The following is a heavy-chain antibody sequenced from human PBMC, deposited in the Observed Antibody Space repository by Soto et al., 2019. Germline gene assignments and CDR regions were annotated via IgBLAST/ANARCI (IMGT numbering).Heavy chain of an antibody. J-gene: IGHJ5*02. V-gene: IGHV3-11*06. CDR2: ISPGSRYP. CDR1: GFTFGDSY. CDR3: VRGGGGGLFDP. D-gene: IGHD2-15*01. Sequence: PGGSLRLSCAGSGFTFGDSYMSWIRQAPGKGLEWLSYISPGSRYPAYADSVKGRFTVSRDNAKRSLYLQMMSLTAEDTAIYYCVRGGGGGLFDPWGQGTMVTVSS.